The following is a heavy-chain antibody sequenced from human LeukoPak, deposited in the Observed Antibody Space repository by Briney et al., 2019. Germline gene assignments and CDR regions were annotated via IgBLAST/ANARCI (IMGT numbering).Heavy chain of an antibody. D-gene: IGHD2-15*01. CDR2: IYTSGST. J-gene: IGHJ4*02. CDR1: GGSISSYY. V-gene: IGHV4-4*07. CDR3: AGGARYCSGGSCYFREFHY. Sequence: SETLSLTCTVSGGSISSYYWSWIRQPAGKGLEGIGRIYTSGSTNYNPSLKSRVTMSVDTSKNQFSLKLSSVTAADTAVYYCAGGARYCSGGSCYFREFHYWGQGTLVTVSS.